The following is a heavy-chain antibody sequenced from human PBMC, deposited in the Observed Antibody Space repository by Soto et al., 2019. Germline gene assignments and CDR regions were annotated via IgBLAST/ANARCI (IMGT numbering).Heavy chain of an antibody. J-gene: IGHJ4*02. CDR1: GSSISRYY. V-gene: IGHV4-59*01. CDR3: ARVVTVAGISFDY. Sequence: SETRSLTCPVSGSSISRYYWSWFRQPPGKGLEWIGYIYYSGSTNYNPSLKSRVTISVDTSKNQFSLKLSSVTAADTAVYYCARVVTVAGISFDYWGQGTLVTVSS. D-gene: IGHD6-19*01. CDR2: IYYSGST.